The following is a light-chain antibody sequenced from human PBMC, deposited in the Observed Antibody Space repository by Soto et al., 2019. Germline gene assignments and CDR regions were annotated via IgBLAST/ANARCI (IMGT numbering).Light chain of an antibody. J-gene: IGLJ2*01. CDR1: SSNIGSFY. CDR2: RND. CDR3: SAWDDSRTVL. Sequence: QSVLTQPPSACGTPGQRVTISCSGSSSNIGSFYVYWYQQLPGTAPKLLIYRNDQRPSGVPGRFSGSKFGTSASLDISGLRSEDEADYYCSAWDDSRTVLFGGGTKLTVL. V-gene: IGLV1-47*01.